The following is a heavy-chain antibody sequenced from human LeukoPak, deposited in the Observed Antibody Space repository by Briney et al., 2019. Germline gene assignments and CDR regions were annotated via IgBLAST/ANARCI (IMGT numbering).Heavy chain of an antibody. J-gene: IGHJ6*03. CDR1: GDTISAYS. CDR2: IIPIFGRA. D-gene: IGHD3-10*01. CDR3: AKGRGRLHVNRGVYNYHYYMEV. V-gene: IGHV1-69*06. Sequence: EASVKVSCKAAGDTISAYSLNWVRQAPGQGLEWMGGIIPIFGRAYYAQNLQGRVTITADKSTSTAYMELSSLGSEDTAIYYCAKGRGRLHVNRGVYNYHYYMEVWGTGTTVIVSS.